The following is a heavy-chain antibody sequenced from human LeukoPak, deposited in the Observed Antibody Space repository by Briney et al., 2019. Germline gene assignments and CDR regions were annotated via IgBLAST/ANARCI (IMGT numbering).Heavy chain of an antibody. Sequence: GGSLRLSCAASGFTFDDYAMHWVRQAPGKGLEWVSGISWNSGSIGYADSVKGRFTISRDNSKNTLYLQMNSLRAEDTAVYYCARATGDTPYYYYGMDVWGQGTTVTVSS. CDR2: ISWNSGSI. J-gene: IGHJ6*02. D-gene: IGHD4-17*01. CDR3: ARATGDTPYYYYGMDV. V-gene: IGHV3-9*01. CDR1: GFTFDDYA.